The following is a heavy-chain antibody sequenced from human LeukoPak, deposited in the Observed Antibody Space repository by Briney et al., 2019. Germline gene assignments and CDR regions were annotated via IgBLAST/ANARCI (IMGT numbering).Heavy chain of an antibody. CDR1: GYTFTGYY. Sequence: ASVKVSCKASGYTFTGYYMHWVRQAPGQGLEWMGWINPNSGGTNYAQKFQGRVTMTRDTSISTAYMELSRLRSDDTAVYYCARDPSIGYCSGGSCYGLADYWGQGTLFPVSS. CDR3: ARDPSIGYCSGGSCYGLADY. D-gene: IGHD2-15*01. V-gene: IGHV1-2*02. CDR2: INPNSGGT. J-gene: IGHJ4*02.